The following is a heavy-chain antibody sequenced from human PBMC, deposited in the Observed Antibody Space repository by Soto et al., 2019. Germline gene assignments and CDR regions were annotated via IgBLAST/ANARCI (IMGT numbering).Heavy chain of an antibody. CDR3: ARWVNEEITIFGVHYPSHGMDV. Sequence: QVQLVQSGAEVKKPGASVKVSCKASGYTFTSYYMHWVRQAPGQGLEWMGIINPSGGSTSYAQKFQGRVTMTRDTSTSTVYMELSSLRSEDTAVYYCARWVNEEITIFGVHYPSHGMDVWGQGTTVTVSS. V-gene: IGHV1-46*01. CDR2: INPSGGST. J-gene: IGHJ6*02. CDR1: GYTFTSYY. D-gene: IGHD3-3*01.